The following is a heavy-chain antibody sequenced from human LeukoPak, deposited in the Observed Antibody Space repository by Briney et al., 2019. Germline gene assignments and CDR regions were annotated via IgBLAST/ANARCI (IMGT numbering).Heavy chain of an antibody. CDR2: IIPIFGTA. V-gene: IGHV1-69*13. CDR1: GGTFSSYA. D-gene: IGHD4-23*01. Sequence: SVKVSCKASGGTFSSYAISWVRQAPGQGLEWMGGIIPIFGTANYAQKYQGRVTITADESTSTAYMELSSLRSEDTAVYYCARAGEYGGNSGPGFDYWGQGTLVTVS. CDR3: ARAGEYGGNSGPGFDY. J-gene: IGHJ4*02.